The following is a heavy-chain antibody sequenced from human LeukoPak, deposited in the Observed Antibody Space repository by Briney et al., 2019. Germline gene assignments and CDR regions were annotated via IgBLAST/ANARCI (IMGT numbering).Heavy chain of an antibody. D-gene: IGHD6-19*01. V-gene: IGHV4-34*01. CDR1: VGSFSGYY. CDR2: INHSGST. J-gene: IGHJ3*02. CDR3: ASFLKRNSGWQRGIHI. Sequence: WETLSLTCAVYVGSFSGYYWSWIRQPPGKGLEWIGEINHSGSTNYNPSLKSRVTISVDTSKNQFSLKLSSVTPADTAVYYCASFLKRNSGWQRGIHIWAQGTMVTVSS.